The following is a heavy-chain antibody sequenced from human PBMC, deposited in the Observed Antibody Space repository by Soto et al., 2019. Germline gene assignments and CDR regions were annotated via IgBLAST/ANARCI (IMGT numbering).Heavy chain of an antibody. CDR2: ISAYNGNT. CDR1: GYTFTSYG. J-gene: IGHJ4*02. V-gene: IGHV1-18*01. CDR3: ARGLDSSGWYSVFWY. Sequence: QVQLVQSGAEVKKPGASVKVSCKASGYTFTSYGISWVRQAPGQGLEWMGWISAYNGNTNYAQKLQGRVTMTTDTSPXNAYMELRSLRSDDTAVYYCARGLDSSGWYSVFWYWGQGTLVTVSS. D-gene: IGHD6-19*01.